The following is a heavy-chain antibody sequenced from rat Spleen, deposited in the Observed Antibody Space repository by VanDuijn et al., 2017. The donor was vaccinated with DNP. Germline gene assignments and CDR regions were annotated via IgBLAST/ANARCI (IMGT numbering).Heavy chain of an antibody. CDR2: ISHVGGTT. CDR1: GFNFNDYW. D-gene: IGHD1-2*01. CDR3: SRRHYNSYIRFDH. J-gene: IGHJ2*01. Sequence: EVKLVESGGGLVQPGRSLKLSCAASGFNFNDYWMGWVRQAPKKGLEWVASISHVGGTTYYRDSVKGRFTLSRDNAKSTLYLQMDSLGSEDTATYYCSRRHYNSYIRFDHWGQGVMVTVSS. V-gene: IGHV5-22*01.